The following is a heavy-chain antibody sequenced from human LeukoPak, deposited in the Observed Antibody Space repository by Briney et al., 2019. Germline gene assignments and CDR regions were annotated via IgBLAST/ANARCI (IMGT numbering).Heavy chain of an antibody. D-gene: IGHD3-3*01. CDR1: GYIFTNYG. CDR3: ARGIVGSLRFLSYGLDV. J-gene: IGHJ6*02. CDR2: INVGNDNT. Sequence: GASVKVSCKASGYIFTNYGMNWVRQAPGQGLEWMGWINVGNDNTKYSQNFQGRVTVTRDTSATIVYMELSSLRSEDTAIYYCARGIVGSLRFLSYGLDVWGQGTPVTVSS. V-gene: IGHV1-3*01.